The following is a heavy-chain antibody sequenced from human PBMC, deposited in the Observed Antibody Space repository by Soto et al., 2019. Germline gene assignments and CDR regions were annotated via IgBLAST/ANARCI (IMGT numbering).Heavy chain of an antibody. J-gene: IGHJ3*02. D-gene: IGHD2-2*01. CDR1: GFTFSSYA. Sequence: AGGSLRLSCAASGFTFSSYAMSWVRQAPGKGLEWVSAISGSGGSTYYADSVKGRFTISRDNSKNTLYLQMNSLRAEDTAVYYCAKDLRVVPAAPDAFDIWGQGTMVTVSS. V-gene: IGHV3-23*01. CDR2: ISGSGGST. CDR3: AKDLRVVPAAPDAFDI.